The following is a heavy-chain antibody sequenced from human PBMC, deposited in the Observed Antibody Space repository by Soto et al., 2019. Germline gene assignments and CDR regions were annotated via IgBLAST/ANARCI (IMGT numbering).Heavy chain of an antibody. CDR2: MNPNSGNT. Sequence: QVQLVQSGAQVKKPGASVKVSCKASGYTFGNNDISWVRQATGQGLEWMGWMNPNSGNTGYAQKFQRRVSMTGNTSITTAYLELSSLRSDDTAIYYCARMATSGTLNWFDPWGQGTLVIVSS. V-gene: IGHV1-8*01. CDR3: ARMATSGTLNWFDP. CDR1: GYTFGNND. J-gene: IGHJ5*02.